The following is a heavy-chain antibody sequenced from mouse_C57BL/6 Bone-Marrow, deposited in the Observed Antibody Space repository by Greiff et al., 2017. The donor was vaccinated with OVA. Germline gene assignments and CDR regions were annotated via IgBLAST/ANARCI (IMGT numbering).Heavy chain of an antibody. D-gene: IGHD2-3*01. J-gene: IGHJ1*03. Sequence: QVQLQQPGTELVKPGASVKLSCKASGYTFTSYWMHWVKQRPGQGLEWIGIINPSNGGTTYNEKFKSKATLPVDKSSSTAYLQLSSLTSEDSAVYYCARRGWLLFWYFDVWGTGTTVTVSS. CDR3: ARRGWLLFWYFDV. CDR1: GYTFTSYW. V-gene: IGHV1-53*01. CDR2: INPSNGGT.